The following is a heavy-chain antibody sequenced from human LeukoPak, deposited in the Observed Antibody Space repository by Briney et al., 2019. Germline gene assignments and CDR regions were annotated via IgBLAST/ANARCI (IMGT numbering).Heavy chain of an antibody. D-gene: IGHD4-23*01. CDR1: GFTFSSYA. V-gene: IGHV3-23*01. CDR2: ISGSGGST. J-gene: IGHJ4*02. CDR3: ASDRGYGGNSGDY. Sequence: PGGSLRLSCAASGFTFSSYAMSWVRQAPGKGLEWVSAISGSGGSTYYADSVKGRFTISRDNFKNTLYLQMNTLRVEDTGVYYCASDRGYGGNSGDYWGQGTLVSVSS.